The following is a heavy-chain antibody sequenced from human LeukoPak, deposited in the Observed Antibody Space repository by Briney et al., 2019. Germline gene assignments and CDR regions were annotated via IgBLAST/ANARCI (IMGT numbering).Heavy chain of an antibody. D-gene: IGHD3-3*01. CDR3: ARVATRYYDFWSGYPYHFDY. CDR2: IYYSGST. Sequence: SETLSLTCTVSGGSINSYYWSWIRQPPGKGLEWIGYIYYSGSTNYNPSLKSRVTISVATSKNQFSLKLSSVTAADTAVYYCARVATRYYDFWSGYPYHFDYWGQGTLVTVSS. V-gene: IGHV4-59*01. CDR1: GGSINSYY. J-gene: IGHJ4*02.